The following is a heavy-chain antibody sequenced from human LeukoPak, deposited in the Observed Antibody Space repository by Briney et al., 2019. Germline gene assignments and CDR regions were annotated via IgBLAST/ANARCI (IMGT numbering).Heavy chain of an antibody. Sequence: PGGSLRLSCAASGFTFSSYGMHWVRQAPGKGLEWVAVISYDGSNKYYADSVKGRFTISRDNSKNTLYLQMNSLRAEDTAVYYCAKEVDYWGQGTLVTVSS. CDR3: AKEVDY. CDR2: ISYDGSNK. V-gene: IGHV3-30*18. CDR1: GFTFSSYG. J-gene: IGHJ4*02.